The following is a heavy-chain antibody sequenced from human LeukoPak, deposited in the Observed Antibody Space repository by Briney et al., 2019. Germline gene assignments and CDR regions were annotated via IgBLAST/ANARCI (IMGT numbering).Heavy chain of an antibody. CDR2: IYYSGGT. CDR1: GGSISYYY. CDR3: AVGYSYDY. V-gene: IGHV4-59*04. Sequence: SETLSLTCTVSGGSISYYYWSWIRQPPGKGLEWIGYIYYSGGTNYNPSLKSRVTISVDTSKNQFSLKLSSVPAADTAVYYCAVGYSYDYWGQGTLVTVSS. J-gene: IGHJ4*02. D-gene: IGHD5-18*01.